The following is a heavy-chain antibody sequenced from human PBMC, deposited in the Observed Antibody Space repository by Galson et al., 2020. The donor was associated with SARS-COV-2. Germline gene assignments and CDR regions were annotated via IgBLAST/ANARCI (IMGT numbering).Heavy chain of an antibody. V-gene: IGHV3-74*01. Sequence: TGGSLRLSCAASGFTFSNYWMHWLRQAPGQRPVWFSHISNDGNNIRYADSVKGRFTVSRDNAKNTLYLQMNRLGAEDTAVYYCARTGTGNDYYGMDAWGQGTTVTVSS. CDR1: GFTFSNYW. CDR2: ISNDGNNI. D-gene: IGHD1-1*01. J-gene: IGHJ6*02. CDR3: ARTGTGNDYYGMDA.